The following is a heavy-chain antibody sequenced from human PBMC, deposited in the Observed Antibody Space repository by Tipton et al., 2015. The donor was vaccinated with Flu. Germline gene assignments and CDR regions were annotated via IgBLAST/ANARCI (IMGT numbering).Heavy chain of an antibody. D-gene: IGHD4/OR15-4a*01. CDR3: ARYARVLDP. V-gene: IGHV4-59*08. CDR1: GASISSSY. Sequence: LRLSCTVSGASISSSYWSWVRQPPGKGLECIGCIYHSGDINYNPSLKSRVTISMDTSKNQFSLKLTSVTATDTAVYYCARYARVLDPWGQGTLVTVSS. CDR2: IYHSGDI. J-gene: IGHJ5*02.